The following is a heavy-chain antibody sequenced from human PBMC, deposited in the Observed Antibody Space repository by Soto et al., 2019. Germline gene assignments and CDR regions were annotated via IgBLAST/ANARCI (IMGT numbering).Heavy chain of an antibody. Sequence: PSETLSLTCTVSGGSISSSSYYWGWIRQPPGKGLEWIGSIYYSGSTYYNPSLKSRVTITVDTSKNQYPLKLSSVTDENTAVYNFVFFILILYAMTGPLNCFDYWGQGTLVTVSS. V-gene: IGHV4-39*01. D-gene: IGHD2-8*01. CDR2: IYYSGST. J-gene: IGHJ4*02. CDR1: GGSISSSSYY. CDR3: VFFILILYAMTGPLNCFDY.